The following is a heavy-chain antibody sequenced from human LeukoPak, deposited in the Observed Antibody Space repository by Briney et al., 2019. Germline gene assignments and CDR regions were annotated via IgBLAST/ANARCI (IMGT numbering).Heavy chain of an antibody. CDR2: ISAYNGNT. Sequence: ASVKVSCKASGYTFTSYGISWVRQALGQGPEWMGWISAYNGNTNYAQKLQGRVTMTTDTSTSTAYMELRSLRSDDTAVYYCARAPGFGDAFDIWGQGTMVTVSS. CDR3: ARAPGFGDAFDI. J-gene: IGHJ3*02. CDR1: GYTFTSYG. V-gene: IGHV1-18*01. D-gene: IGHD3-10*01.